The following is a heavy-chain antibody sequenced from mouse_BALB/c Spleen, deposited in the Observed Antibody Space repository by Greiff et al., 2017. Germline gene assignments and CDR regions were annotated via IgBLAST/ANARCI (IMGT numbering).Heavy chain of an antibody. CDR1: GDSITSGY. V-gene: IGHV3-8*02. Sequence: EVQLVESGPSLVKPSQTLSLTCSVTGDSITSGYWNWIRKFPGNKLEYMGYISYSGSTYYNPSLKSRISITRDTSKNQYYLQLNSVTTEDTATYYCARRYYGSSYFDYWGQGTTLTVSS. CDR3: ARRYYGSSYFDY. CDR2: ISYSGST. D-gene: IGHD1-1*01. J-gene: IGHJ2*01.